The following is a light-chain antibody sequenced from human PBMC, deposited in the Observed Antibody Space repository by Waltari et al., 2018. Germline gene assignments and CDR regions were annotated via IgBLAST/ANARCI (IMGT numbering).Light chain of an antibody. J-gene: IGKJ5*01. CDR3: QQYNNWPPIT. Sequence: EILMTQSPATRSLSPGERATLSCGASQSVSSNLAWYQQKPGQAPRLLIYGASTRATGIPARFSGSGSGTEFTLTISSLQSEDFAVYYCQQYNNWPPITFGQGTRLEIK. CDR1: QSVSSN. CDR2: GAS. V-gene: IGKV3-15*01.